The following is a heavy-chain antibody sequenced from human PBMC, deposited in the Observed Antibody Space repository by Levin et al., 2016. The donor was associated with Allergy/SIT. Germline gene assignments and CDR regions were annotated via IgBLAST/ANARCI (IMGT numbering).Heavy chain of an antibody. V-gene: IGHV3-21*01. J-gene: IGHJ4*02. CDR2: ITSSSNYI. Sequence: GESLKISCAASGFTFSSYSMNWVRQAPGKGLEWVSSITSSSNYIYYADSLKGRFTISRDNAKNSLYLQMNSLRAEDTAVYYCARATSPPYYFDYWGQGTLVTVSS. CDR1: GFTFSSYS. D-gene: IGHD5-12*01. CDR3: ARATSPPYYFDY.